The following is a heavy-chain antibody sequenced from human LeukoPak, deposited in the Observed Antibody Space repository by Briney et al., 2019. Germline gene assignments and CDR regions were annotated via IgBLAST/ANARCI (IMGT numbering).Heavy chain of an antibody. CDR1: GFTFSSYW. CDR2: INSDGSSA. V-gene: IGHV3-74*01. CDR3: SRVPYSSGSFDY. J-gene: IGHJ4*02. D-gene: IGHD6-19*01. Sequence: PGGSLRLSCAASGFTFSSYWMHWVRQAPGKGLVWVSRINSDGSSATYADSVKGRLTISRDNAKNTLYLQMNNLRAEDTAVYYCSRVPYSSGSFDYWGQGGLVTVSS.